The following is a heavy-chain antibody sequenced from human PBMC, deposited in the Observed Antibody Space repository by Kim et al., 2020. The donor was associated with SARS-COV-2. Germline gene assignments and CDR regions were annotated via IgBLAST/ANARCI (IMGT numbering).Heavy chain of an antibody. D-gene: IGHD3-10*01. J-gene: IGHJ6*02. CDR2: ISGSGGST. Sequence: GGSLRLSCAASGFTFSSYAMSWVRQAPGKGLEWVSAISGSGGSTYYADSVKGRFTISRDNSKNTLYLQMNSLRAEDTAVYYCAKYLLGGRAYHYYGMDVWGQGTTVTVSS. CDR1: GFTFSSYA. V-gene: IGHV3-23*01. CDR3: AKYLLGGRAYHYYGMDV.